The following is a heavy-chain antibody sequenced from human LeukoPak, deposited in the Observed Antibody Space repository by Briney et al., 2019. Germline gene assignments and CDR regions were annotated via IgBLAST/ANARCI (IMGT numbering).Heavy chain of an antibody. CDR3: ARRSGWDSGRDFDY. V-gene: IGHV4-39*01. CDR1: GCSISSGYY. D-gene: IGHD1-26*01. CDR2: IYYSGST. Sequence: SETLSLTCTVSGCSISSGYYWGWIGQPPGKGLEWIGSIYYSGSTYYNPSLKSRVTISVDTSKNQFSLKLSSVTAADTAVYYCARRSGWDSGRDFDYWGQGTLVTVSS. J-gene: IGHJ4*02.